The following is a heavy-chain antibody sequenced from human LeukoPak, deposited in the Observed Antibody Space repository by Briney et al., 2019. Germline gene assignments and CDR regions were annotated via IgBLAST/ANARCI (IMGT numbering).Heavy chain of an antibody. CDR3: ANRKGVTPHYYYYYMDV. CDR1: GFTFSSYG. J-gene: IGHJ6*03. D-gene: IGHD3-10*01. CDR2: IRYDGSNK. V-gene: IGHV3-30*02. Sequence: GGFLRLSCAASGFTFSSYGMHWVRQAPGKGLEWVAFIRYDGSNKYYADSVKGRFTISRDNSKNTLYLQMNSLRAEDTAVYYCANRKGVTPHYYYYYMDVWGKGTTVTVSS.